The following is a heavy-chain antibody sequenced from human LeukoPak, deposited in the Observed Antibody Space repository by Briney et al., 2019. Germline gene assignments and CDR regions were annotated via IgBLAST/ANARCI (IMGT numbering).Heavy chain of an antibody. CDR1: GGSISSYY. CDR2: IYTSGST. V-gene: IGHV4-4*07. Sequence: SETLSLTCTVSGGSISSYYWSWIRQPAGKGLEWIGRIYTSGSTYYNPSLKSRVTISVDTSKNQFSLKLSSVTAADTAVYYCARGGQEMATTTRYFDLWGRGTLVTVSS. J-gene: IGHJ2*01. CDR3: ARGGQEMATTTRYFDL. D-gene: IGHD5-24*01.